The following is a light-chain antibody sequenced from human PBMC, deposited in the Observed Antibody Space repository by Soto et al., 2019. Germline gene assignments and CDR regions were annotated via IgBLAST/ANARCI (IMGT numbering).Light chain of an antibody. V-gene: IGLV2-11*01. CDR2: DVS. J-gene: IGLJ1*01. CDR1: SSDVGGYNY. Sequence: QSALTQPASVSGSPGQSITISCTGTSSDVGGYNYVSWYQQHPGKAPKLMIYDVSKRPSGVPDRFSGSKSGNTASLTISGLQAEDEADYYCCSYAGSYVFGTGTKGT. CDR3: CSYAGSYV.